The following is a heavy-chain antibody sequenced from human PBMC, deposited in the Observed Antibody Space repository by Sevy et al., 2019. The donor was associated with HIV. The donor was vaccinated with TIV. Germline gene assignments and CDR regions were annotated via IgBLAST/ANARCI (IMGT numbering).Heavy chain of an antibody. CDR2: IQYDGSIQ. D-gene: IGHD5-12*01. CDR1: GFTLSNYD. Sequence: GGSLRLSCIESGFTLSNYDIHWVRQAAGKGLEWVACIQYDGSIQYYADSVKGRFTISRDNSKNTLYLQMNSLRPEDTAIYYCAKRGSKSGYALGYWGQGTLVTVSS. CDR3: AKRGSKSGYALGY. J-gene: IGHJ4*02. V-gene: IGHV3-30*02.